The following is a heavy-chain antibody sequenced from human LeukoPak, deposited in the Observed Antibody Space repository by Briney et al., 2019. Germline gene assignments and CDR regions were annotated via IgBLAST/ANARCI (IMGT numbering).Heavy chain of an antibody. CDR2: IYYSGST. Sequence: SETLSLTCTVSGGSISSYYWSWIRQPPGKGLEWIGYIYYSGSTNYNPSLKSRVTISVDTSKNQFSLKLSSVTAADTAVYYCARLALGSSWSYYYYGMDVWAKGPRSPSP. D-gene: IGHD6-13*01. CDR3: ARLALGSSWSYYYYGMDV. J-gene: IGHJ6*02. CDR1: GGSISSYY. V-gene: IGHV4-59*01.